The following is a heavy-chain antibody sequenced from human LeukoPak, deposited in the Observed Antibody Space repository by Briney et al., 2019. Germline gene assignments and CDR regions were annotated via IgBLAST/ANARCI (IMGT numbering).Heavy chain of an antibody. CDR2: IDPSDSYT. D-gene: IGHD3-9*01. Sequence: GESLRISCKGSGYSFTSYWISWVHQMPGKGLEWMGRIDPSDSYTNYSPSFQGHVTISADKSISTAYLQWSSLKASDTAMYYCARLTRGPPDGGGKKVLRYFDWSNHFDYWGQGTLVTVSS. J-gene: IGHJ4*02. CDR1: GYSFTSYW. V-gene: IGHV5-10-1*01. CDR3: ARLTRGPPDGGGKKVLRYFDWSNHFDY.